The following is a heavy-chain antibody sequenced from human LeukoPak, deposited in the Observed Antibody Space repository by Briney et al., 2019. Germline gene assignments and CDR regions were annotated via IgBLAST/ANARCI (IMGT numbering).Heavy chain of an antibody. J-gene: IGHJ6*03. CDR3: ARERPWYSSSWFTPEGNYMDV. Sequence: SETLSLTCAVSGGSISSSSWWSWVRQPPGKGLEWIGEIYHSGSTNYNPSLKSRVTISVDTSKNQFSLKLSSVTAADTAVYYCARERPWYSSSWFTPEGNYMDVWGEGTTVTVSS. CDR2: IYHSGST. D-gene: IGHD6-13*01. V-gene: IGHV4-4*02. CDR1: GGSISSSSW.